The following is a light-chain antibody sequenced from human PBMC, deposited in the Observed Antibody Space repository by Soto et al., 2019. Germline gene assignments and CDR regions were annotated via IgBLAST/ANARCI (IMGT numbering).Light chain of an antibody. CDR2: AAS. V-gene: IGKV1-27*01. CDR3: QKYTNVPT. Sequence: DIQMTQSPSSLSASVGDRVTITCRSSQGISNYLAWYQQIPGKFPKLLISAASTLQSGVPSRFSGSGSGTDFTLTISSLQPEDVATYYCQKYTNVPTFGGGTKVEIK. J-gene: IGKJ4*01. CDR1: QGISNY.